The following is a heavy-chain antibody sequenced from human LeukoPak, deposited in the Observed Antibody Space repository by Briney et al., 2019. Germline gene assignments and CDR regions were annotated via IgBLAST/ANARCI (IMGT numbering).Heavy chain of an antibody. CDR1: GVSINSNYYY. V-gene: IGHV4-39*01. CDR3: TRHGPGA. J-gene: IGHJ5*02. D-gene: IGHD3-10*01. CDR2: VAYSGST. Sequence: SETLSLTCTVSGVSINSNYYYWGWIRQPPGKGLEWIGSVAYSGSTFHNPSLKSRLSIYSDTSKNQFSLRLTSVTAADTAVYYCTRHGPGAWGQGTLVIVSS.